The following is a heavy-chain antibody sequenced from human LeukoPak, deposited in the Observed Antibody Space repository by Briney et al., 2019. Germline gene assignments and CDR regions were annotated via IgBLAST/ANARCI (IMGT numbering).Heavy chain of an antibody. D-gene: IGHD6-19*01. CDR1: GYSISSGYY. J-gene: IGHJ4*02. CDR3: ARTAVAATSYFDY. Sequence: SETLSLTCTVSGYSISSGYYWGWIRQPPGKGLEWIGSIYHSGSTYYNPSLKSRVTISVDTSKNQFSLKLSSVTAADTAVYYCARTAVAATSYFDYWGQGTLVTVSS. V-gene: IGHV4-38-2*02. CDR2: IYHSGST.